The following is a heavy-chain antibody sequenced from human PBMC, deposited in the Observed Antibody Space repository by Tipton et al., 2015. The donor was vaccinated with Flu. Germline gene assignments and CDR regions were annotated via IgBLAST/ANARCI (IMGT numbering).Heavy chain of an antibody. V-gene: IGHV3-74*01. Sequence: SLRLSCAASGFPFSGHWMHWVRQAPGKGLVWVSRIASDGSITTYADSVKGRFTISRDNAKNTLYLQMNSLRVEDTAVYYCARPGGGNDVAFDIWGQGTTVTVSS. J-gene: IGHJ3*02. D-gene: IGHD1-1*01. CDR3: ARPGGGNDVAFDI. CDR1: GFPFSGHW. CDR2: IASDGSIT.